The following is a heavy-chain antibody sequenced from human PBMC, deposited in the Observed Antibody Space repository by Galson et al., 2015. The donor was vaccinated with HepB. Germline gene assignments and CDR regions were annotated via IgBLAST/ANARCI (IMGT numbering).Heavy chain of an antibody. J-gene: IGHJ3*02. CDR1: GYSFTSYW. V-gene: IGHV5-51*03. CDR3: ASSAEDCSGGSCYPYAFDI. CDR2: IYPGDSDT. Sequence: QSGAEVKKPGESLKISCKGSGYSFTSYWIGWVRQMPGKGLEWMGIIYPGDSDTRYSPSFQGQVIISADKSISTAYLQWSSLKASDTAMYYCASSAEDCSGGSCYPYAFDIWGQGTMVTVSS. D-gene: IGHD2-15*01.